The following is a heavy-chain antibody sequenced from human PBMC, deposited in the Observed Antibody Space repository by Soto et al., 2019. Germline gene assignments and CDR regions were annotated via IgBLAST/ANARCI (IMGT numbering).Heavy chain of an antibody. CDR2: IYHSGST. D-gene: IGHD5-12*01. Sequence: QLQLQESGSGLVKPSQTLSLTCAVSGGSISSGGYSWSWIRQPPGKGLEWIGYIYHSGSTYYNPSLKSRVTISVDRSKNQFSLKLSSVTAADTAVYYCAGANSEMATSPFDYWGQGTLVTVSS. CDR3: AGANSEMATSPFDY. J-gene: IGHJ4*02. CDR1: GGSISSGGYS. V-gene: IGHV4-30-2*01.